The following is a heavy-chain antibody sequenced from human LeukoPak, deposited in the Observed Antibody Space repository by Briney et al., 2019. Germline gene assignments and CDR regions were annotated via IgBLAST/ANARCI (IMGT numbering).Heavy chain of an antibody. CDR1: GGSINSINW. Sequence: PSETLSLTCAVSGGSINSINWWSWVRQPPGQGLEWIGEMYHTGGFNYNPSLKSRVTISLDKSLNQFSLRLSSVTAADTAVYYCARNPRDGHTFDYWGQGTLVTVSS. CDR3: ARNPRDGHTFDY. V-gene: IGHV4-4*02. CDR2: MYHTGGF. J-gene: IGHJ4*02.